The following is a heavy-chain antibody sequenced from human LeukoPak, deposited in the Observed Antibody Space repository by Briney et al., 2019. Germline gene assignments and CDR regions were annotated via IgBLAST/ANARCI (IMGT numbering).Heavy chain of an antibody. J-gene: IGHJ4*02. CDR1: GYSFADYY. CDR2: INPNSGGT. V-gene: IGHV1-2*02. Sequence: GASVKVSCKASGYSFADYYMHWVRQAPGQGLEWMGWINPNSGGTNYAQKFQGRVTMTRDTSISTAYMELSSLTSEDTAIYYCARDRVGVGGNGWENWGQGTLVTVSS. D-gene: IGHD6-19*01. CDR3: ARDRVGVGGNGWEN.